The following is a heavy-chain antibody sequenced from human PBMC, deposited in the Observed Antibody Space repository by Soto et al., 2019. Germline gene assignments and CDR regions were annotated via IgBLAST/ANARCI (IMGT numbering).Heavy chain of an antibody. Sequence: SETLSLTCNVSGGSISRSYWIRIRQPPGKRLEWIGYIHYTGATRYSPSLKSRVTMSVDTSKNQISLKLTSVTAADTAVYYCARGGEAVAGYDYSGLHVWGRGTTVTVSS. D-gene: IGHD6-19*01. V-gene: IGHV4-59*01. CDR3: ARGGEAVAGYDYSGLHV. CDR2: IHYTGAT. CDR1: GGSISRSY. J-gene: IGHJ6*02.